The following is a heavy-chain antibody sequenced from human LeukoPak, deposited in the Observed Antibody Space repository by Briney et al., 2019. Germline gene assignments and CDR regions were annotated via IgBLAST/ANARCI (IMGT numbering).Heavy chain of an antibody. D-gene: IGHD3-3*01. CDR1: GGSISSGSYY. CDR2: IYTSGST. J-gene: IGHJ4*02. Sequence: SQTLSLTCTVSGGSISSGSYYWSWIRQPAGKGLEWIGRIYTSGSTNYNPSLKSRVTISLDTSKNQFSLKLSSVTAADTAVYYCARGVFWSSYYVYWGQGTQVTVSS. CDR3: ARGVFWSSYYVY. V-gene: IGHV4-61*02.